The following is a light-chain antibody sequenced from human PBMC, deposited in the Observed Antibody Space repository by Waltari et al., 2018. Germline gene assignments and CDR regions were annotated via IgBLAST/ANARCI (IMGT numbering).Light chain of an antibody. Sequence: QSALTQPASVSVSPGQSITLSCTGTSTDLGSYDSVSWYQQHPGKAPKRMIYEFSNRPSGVSSRFSGSKSANTAALTISGLQAEDEADYYCSSYTSSSSWVFGGGTKLTVL. J-gene: IGLJ3*02. CDR2: EFS. V-gene: IGLV2-14*01. CDR1: STDLGSYDS. CDR3: SSYTSSSSWV.